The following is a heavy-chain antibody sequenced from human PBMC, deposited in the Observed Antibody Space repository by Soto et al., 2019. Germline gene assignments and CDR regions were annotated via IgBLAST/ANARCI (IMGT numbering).Heavy chain of an antibody. V-gene: IGHV5-51*01. Sequence: GESLKISCTGSGYSFTSYWIAWVRRVPGRGLEWMGIIFPGDSDTRYSPSFQGHVTMSVDTSINTAYLQWNGLRASDTAIYYCARHQSSGFDASDIWGQGTVVTVSS. CDR2: IFPGDSDT. D-gene: IGHD6-19*01. CDR1: GYSFTSYW. CDR3: ARHQSSGFDASDI. J-gene: IGHJ3*02.